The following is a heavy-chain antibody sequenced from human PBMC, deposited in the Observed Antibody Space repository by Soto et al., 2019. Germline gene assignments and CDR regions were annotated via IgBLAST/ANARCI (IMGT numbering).Heavy chain of an antibody. V-gene: IGHV4-59*01. D-gene: IGHD4-17*01. CDR1: GVSINSNY. Sequence: SETLSLTCTVSGVSINSNYWSWIRQPPGKGLEWIGYIYYSGSTNYNPSLKSRVTISVDTSKKQFYLKLNSVTAADTAVYYCARDRGANGAYFDYWGQGTLVTVS. CDR2: IYYSGST. J-gene: IGHJ4*02. CDR3: ARDRGANGAYFDY.